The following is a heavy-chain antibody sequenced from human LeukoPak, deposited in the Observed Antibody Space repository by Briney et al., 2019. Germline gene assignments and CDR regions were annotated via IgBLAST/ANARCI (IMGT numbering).Heavy chain of an antibody. CDR3: AKRGHIPALSSSGSPNWFDP. CDR2: ISYDGSNK. CDR1: GFTFSSYG. Sequence: PGGSLRLSCAASGFTFSSYGMHWVRQAPGKGLEWVAVISYDGSNKYYADSVKGRFTISRDNSKNTLYLQMNSLRAEDTAVYYCAKRGHIPALSSSGSPNWFDPWGQGTLVTVSS. J-gene: IGHJ5*02. V-gene: IGHV3-30*18. D-gene: IGHD3-10*01.